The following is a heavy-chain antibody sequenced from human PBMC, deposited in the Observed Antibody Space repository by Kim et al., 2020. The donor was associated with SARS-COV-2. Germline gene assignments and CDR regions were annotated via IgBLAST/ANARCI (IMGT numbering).Heavy chain of an antibody. CDR1: GFTFSSYS. Sequence: GGSLRLSCAASGFTFSSYSMNWVRQAPGKGLEWVSSISSSSSYIYYADSVKGRFTISRDNAKNSLYLQMNSLRAEDTAVYYCARGHPGSGYDPLGYFDYWGQGNLVTVSS. CDR3: ARGHPGSGYDPLGYFDY. CDR2: ISSSSSYI. D-gene: IGHD5-12*01. J-gene: IGHJ4*02. V-gene: IGHV3-21*01.